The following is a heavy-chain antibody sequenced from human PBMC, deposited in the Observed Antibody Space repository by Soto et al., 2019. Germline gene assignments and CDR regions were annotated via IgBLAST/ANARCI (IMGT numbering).Heavy chain of an antibody. J-gene: IGHJ4*02. D-gene: IGHD5-18*01. Sequence: SETLSLTCTVSGGSINNYYWSWIRQPPGKGLEWIGYIYYTGSTNYNPSLNCRVTISVDTSKNQFSLKLSSVTAADTAVYYCARDGGYSYVWGQGTLVTVSS. CDR3: ARDGGYSYV. CDR2: IYYTGST. CDR1: GGSINNYY. V-gene: IGHV4-59*01.